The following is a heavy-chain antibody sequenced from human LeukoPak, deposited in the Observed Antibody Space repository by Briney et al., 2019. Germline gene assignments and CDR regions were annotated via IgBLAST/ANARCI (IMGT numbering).Heavy chain of an antibody. J-gene: IGHJ5*02. V-gene: IGHV3-23*01. CDR3: AKDKDSNPANNWFDP. D-gene: IGHD6-13*01. CDR2: ISGSGDST. CDR1: GFTFSNYA. Sequence: QPGGSLRLSCAGSGFTFSNYAMSCVRQAPGKGLEWVSSISGSGDSTYHSDSVKGRFTISRDNSKNTLYLQMNSLRAEDTAMYYCAKDKDSNPANNWFDPWGQGTRVTVSS.